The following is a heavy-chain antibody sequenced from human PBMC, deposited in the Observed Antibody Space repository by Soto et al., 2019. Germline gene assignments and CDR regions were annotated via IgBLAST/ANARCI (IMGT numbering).Heavy chain of an antibody. Sequence: ASVKVSCKASGYTFTSYGISWVRQAPGQGLEWMGWISAYNGNTNYAQKLQGRVTMTTDTSTSTAYMELRSLRSDDTAVYYCARRHHRRKSLYSSSDGGVVYYGMDVWGQGTTVTVSS. D-gene: IGHD6-6*01. CDR2: ISAYNGNT. J-gene: IGHJ6*02. CDR1: GYTFTSYG. V-gene: IGHV1-18*01. CDR3: ARRHHRRKSLYSSSDGGVVYYGMDV.